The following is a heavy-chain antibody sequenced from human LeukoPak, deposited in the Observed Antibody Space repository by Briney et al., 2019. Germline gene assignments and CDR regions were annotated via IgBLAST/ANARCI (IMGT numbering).Heavy chain of an antibody. CDR3: ARDDQWLVF. Sequence: SETLSLTCTVSGGSISSYYWSWIRQPPGKGLEWIGYIYYSGSTNYNPSLKSRVTISVDTSKNQFSLKLSSVTAADTAVYYCARDDQWLVFWGQGTLVTVSS. V-gene: IGHV4-59*01. CDR2: IYYSGST. J-gene: IGHJ4*02. CDR1: GGSISSYY. D-gene: IGHD6-19*01.